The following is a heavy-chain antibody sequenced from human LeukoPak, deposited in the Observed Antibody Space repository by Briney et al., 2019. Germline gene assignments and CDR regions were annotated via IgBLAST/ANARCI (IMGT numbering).Heavy chain of an antibody. D-gene: IGHD3-9*01. CDR3: ARGRGYYDILTGLYYYYYYGMDV. J-gene: IGHJ6*02. V-gene: IGHV4-34*01. CDR1: GGSFSGYY. Sequence: SESLSLTCAVYGGSFSGYYWSWIRQPPGKGLEWIGEINHSGSTNYNPSLKSRVTISVDTSKNQFSLKLSSVTAADTAVYYCARGRGYYDILTGLYYYYYYGMDVWGQGTTVTVSS. CDR2: INHSGST.